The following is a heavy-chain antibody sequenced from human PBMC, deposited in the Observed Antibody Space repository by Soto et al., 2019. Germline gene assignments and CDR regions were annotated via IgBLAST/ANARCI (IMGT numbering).Heavy chain of an antibody. V-gene: IGHV4-31*03. D-gene: IGHD5-18*01. J-gene: IGHJ6*02. CDR1: GGYIGSGGYY. Sequence: QVQLQESGPGLVKPSQTLSLTCTVSGGYIGSGGYYWSWIRQHPGKGLEWIGYIYYSGSTYYNPSLKSRVTISVDTSKNQFSLKLSSVTAADTAVYYCARDRGGIQLWSRTPAGDGMDVWGQGTTVTVSS. CDR3: ARDRGGIQLWSRTPAGDGMDV. CDR2: IYYSGST.